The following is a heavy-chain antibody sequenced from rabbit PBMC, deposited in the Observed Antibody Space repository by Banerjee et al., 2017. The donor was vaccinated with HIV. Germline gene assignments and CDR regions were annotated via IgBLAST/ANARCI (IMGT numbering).Heavy chain of an antibody. Sequence: QSLEESGGDLVKPGASLTLTCTASGFSFSATYYMCWVRQAPGKGLEWIACIDTGSSSSSYYASWAKGRFTISKTSSTTVTLQMTSLTAADTATYFCARDAGYAGSNLWGQGTLVTV. CDR3: ARDAGYAGSNL. CDR2: IDTGSSSSS. J-gene: IGHJ4*01. V-gene: IGHV1S40*01. D-gene: IGHD4-2*01. CDR1: GFSFSATYY.